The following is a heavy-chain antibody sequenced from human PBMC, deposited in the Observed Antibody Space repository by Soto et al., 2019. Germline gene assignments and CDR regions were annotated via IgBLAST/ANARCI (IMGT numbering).Heavy chain of an antibody. CDR1: GYTFTSYA. CDR2: INAGNSNT. J-gene: IGHJ5*02. V-gene: IGHV1-3*01. CDR3: ARGPLRNWFDP. Sequence: ASVKVSFKASGYTFTSYAMHWLRQAPGQRLEWMGWINAGNSNTKYSQKFQGRVTITKDTSASIAYMELSTLRSEDTAVYYCARGPLRNWFDPWGPGTLVTVSS.